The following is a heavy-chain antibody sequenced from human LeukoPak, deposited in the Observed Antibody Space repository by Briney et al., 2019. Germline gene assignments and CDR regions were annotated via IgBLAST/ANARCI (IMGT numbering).Heavy chain of an antibody. CDR1: GGSFSGYY. CDR2: INHSGST. Sequence: SETLSLTRAVYGGSFSGYYWSWIRQPPGKGLEWIGEINHSGSTNYNPSLKSRVTISVDTSKNQFSLKLSSVTAADTAVYYCASLDSSGWYVDYWGQGTLVTVSS. CDR3: ASLDSSGWYVDY. J-gene: IGHJ4*02. D-gene: IGHD6-19*01. V-gene: IGHV4-34*01.